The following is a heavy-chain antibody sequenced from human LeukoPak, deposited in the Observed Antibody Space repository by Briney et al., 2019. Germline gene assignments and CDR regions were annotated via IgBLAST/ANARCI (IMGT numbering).Heavy chain of an antibody. D-gene: IGHD3-22*01. CDR2: ISSDGSDK. CDR3: AREDHSSGYAGAIGFDP. Sequence: GRSLRLSCAASGFTFSTYPMHWVRQAPGKGLEWVAGISSDGSDKHYPDSVKGRLTISRDNSKDTVLLQMNSLRFEDTAVFYCAREDHSSGYAGAIGFDPWGQGTLVTVSS. CDR1: GFTFSTYP. J-gene: IGHJ5*02. V-gene: IGHV3-30*04.